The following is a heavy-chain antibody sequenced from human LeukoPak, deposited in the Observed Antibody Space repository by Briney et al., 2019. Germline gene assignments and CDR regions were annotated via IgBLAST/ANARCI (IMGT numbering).Heavy chain of an antibody. J-gene: IGHJ4*02. CDR2: ISGSGGST. D-gene: IGHD6-19*01. CDR1: GFTFSSYA. Sequence: GGSLRLSCAASGFTFSSYAMSWVRQAPGKGLEWVPAISGSGGSTYYADSVKGRFTISRDNSKNTLYLQMNSLRAEDTAVYYCAKDLIFRIAVAGIPFDYWGQGTLVTVSS. V-gene: IGHV3-23*01. CDR3: AKDLIFRIAVAGIPFDY.